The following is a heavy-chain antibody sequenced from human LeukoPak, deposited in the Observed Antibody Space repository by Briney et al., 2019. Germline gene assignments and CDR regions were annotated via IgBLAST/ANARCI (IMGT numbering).Heavy chain of an antibody. CDR1: GYTFTSYY. CDR2: INPSGGST. D-gene: IGHD4-17*01. J-gene: IGHJ4*02. CDR3: ARGADYGDYVLNY. Sequence: ASVKVSCKASGYTFTSYYTHWVRQAPGQGLEWMGIINPSGGSTSYAQKFQGRVTMTRDTSISAAYMELSRLRSDDTAVYYCARGADYGDYVLNYWGQGTLVTVSS. V-gene: IGHV1-46*01.